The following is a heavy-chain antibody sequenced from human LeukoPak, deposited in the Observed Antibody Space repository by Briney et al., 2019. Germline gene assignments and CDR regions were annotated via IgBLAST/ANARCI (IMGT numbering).Heavy chain of an antibody. J-gene: IGHJ4*02. CDR3: VRRVEWDLHPDY. CDR1: GYSFTNNW. D-gene: IGHD1-26*01. V-gene: IGHV5-51*01. Sequence: GESLKISCKASGYSFTNNWIGWVRQMPGKGLEWVGIIFPGDSDTRYSPSFQGLVTISADKSINTAYLQWSSLRASDTAMYYCVRRVEWDLHPDYWGQGTLVTVSS. CDR2: IFPGDSDT.